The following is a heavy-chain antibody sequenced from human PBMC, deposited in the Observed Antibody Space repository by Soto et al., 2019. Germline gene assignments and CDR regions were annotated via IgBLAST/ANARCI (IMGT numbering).Heavy chain of an antibody. CDR1: GFTFSSYA. Sequence: EVQLLESGGGLVQPGGSLRLSCAASGFTFSSYAMSWVRQAPGKGLEWVSAISGSGCSTYYADSVKGRFTISRDNSKNTQYLQMNSLRAEDTAVYYCAKIASGGYCSSNSCYYACDICGPGTLFTVSS. V-gene: IGHV3-23*01. J-gene: IGHJ3*02. CDR3: AKIASGGYCSSNSCYYACDI. CDR2: ISGSGCST. D-gene: IGHD2-2*01.